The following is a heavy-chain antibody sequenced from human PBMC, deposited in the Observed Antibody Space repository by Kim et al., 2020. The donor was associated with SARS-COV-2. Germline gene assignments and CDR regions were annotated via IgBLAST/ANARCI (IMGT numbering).Heavy chain of an antibody. CDR3: AKDDGPYTTGWYSFDF. Sequence: SVKGRFTISIDNSKKTLYLQMNSLRDEDTAVYYCAKDDGPYTTGWYSFDFWGQGTLVTVPS. J-gene: IGHJ4*02. D-gene: IGHD6-19*01. V-gene: IGHV3-23*01.